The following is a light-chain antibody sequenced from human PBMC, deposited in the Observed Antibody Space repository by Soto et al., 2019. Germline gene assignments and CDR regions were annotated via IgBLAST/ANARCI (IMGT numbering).Light chain of an antibody. J-gene: IGLJ1*01. CDR1: SSDVGSYIF. CDR2: EGS. CDR3: CSYAGSSTYV. Sequence: QSVLPQPASVSGSPGQSITISCTGTSSDVGSYIFVSWFQQHPGKAPKLMIYEGSKRPSGVSNRFSGSKSGNTASLTISGLQAEDEADYYCCSYAGSSTYVFGTGTKVTVL. V-gene: IGLV2-23*01.